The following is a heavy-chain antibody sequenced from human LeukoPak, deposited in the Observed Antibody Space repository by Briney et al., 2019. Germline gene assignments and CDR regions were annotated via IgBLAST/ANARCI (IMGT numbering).Heavy chain of an antibody. Sequence: PGGSLRLSCAASGFNFIDYTMTWFRHAPGKGLKWISYIGISSSNTKYADSVKGRFTISRDKARNSLYLQMNSLRVEDKAMYYCARDHRYAFDNWGHGTLVTVSS. V-gene: IGHV3-11*06. CDR2: IGISSSNT. J-gene: IGHJ4*01. D-gene: IGHD5-12*01. CDR1: GFNFIDYT. CDR3: ARDHRYAFDN.